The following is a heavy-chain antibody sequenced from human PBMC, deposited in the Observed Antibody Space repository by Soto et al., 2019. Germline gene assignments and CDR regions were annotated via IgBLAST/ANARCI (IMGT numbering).Heavy chain of an antibody. CDR1: GFTFSSDW. CDR3: ARDPSMSTGFFKRVFDL. D-gene: IGHD3-9*01. Sequence: GGSLRLSCAASGFTFSSDWMHWVRQAPGKGLVWVSRINTDGSDTSYADSVRGRFTISRDNAKNMLYLQMNSLRAEDTAVYYCARDPSMSTGFFKRVFDLWGQGALVTVSS. V-gene: IGHV3-74*01. CDR2: INTDGSDT. J-gene: IGHJ1*01.